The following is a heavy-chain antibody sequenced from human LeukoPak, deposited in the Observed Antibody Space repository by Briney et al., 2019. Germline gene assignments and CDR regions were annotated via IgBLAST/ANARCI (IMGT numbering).Heavy chain of an antibody. J-gene: IGHJ4*02. Sequence: QSGGSLRLSCAASGFSLSNYWMTWVRQAPGKGLEWVANIKQDGSEKNYVDSVKGRFTISRDNSKNTLYLQMNSLRAEDTAVYYCAKDISDGGPFDYWGQGTLVTVSS. CDR1: GFSLSNYW. D-gene: IGHD2-15*01. V-gene: IGHV3-7*03. CDR3: AKDISDGGPFDY. CDR2: IKQDGSEK.